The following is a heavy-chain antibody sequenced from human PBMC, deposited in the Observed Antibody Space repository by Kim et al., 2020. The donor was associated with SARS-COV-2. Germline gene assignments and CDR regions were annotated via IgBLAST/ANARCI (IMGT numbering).Heavy chain of an antibody. J-gene: IGHJ5*02. CDR3: TKDPPWFDP. CDR1: GFTFTSHA. Sequence: GGSLRLSCAASGFTFTSHAMAWVRQAPGMGLEWVSSISADEITRFYADSVKGRFTISRDNSNNMVYLQMNSLRAEDTAIYYCTKDPPWFDPWGQGTLVTVSS. V-gene: IGHV3-23*01. CDR2: ISADEITR.